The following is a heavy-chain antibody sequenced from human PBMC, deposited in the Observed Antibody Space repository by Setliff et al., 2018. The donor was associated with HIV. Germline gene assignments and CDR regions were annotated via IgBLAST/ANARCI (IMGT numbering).Heavy chain of an antibody. CDR1: GDSINNYY. CDR3: ARVATGPESFDI. CDR2: VYSTGST. Sequence: SETLSLTCTVSGDSINNYYWSWIRQPPGKGLEWIGYVYSTGSTDSKSSLKSRVTISVDTSKNQFSLKLSSVTAADTAVYYCARVATGPESFDIWGQGTMVTVSS. D-gene: IGHD3-9*01. V-gene: IGHV4-59*01. J-gene: IGHJ3*02.